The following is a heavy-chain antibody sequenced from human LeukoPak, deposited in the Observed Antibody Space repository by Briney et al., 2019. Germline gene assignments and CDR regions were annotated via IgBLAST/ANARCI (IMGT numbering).Heavy chain of an antibody. J-gene: IGHJ4*02. D-gene: IGHD4-23*01. CDR3: AREVNGGNSVHYFDY. Sequence: ASVKVSCKASGYTFTRYGISWVRQAPGQGLEWMGWTNPNNGNTNYVQKLQGRVTMTTDTSTSTAYMELRSLRSDDTAVYYCAREVNGGNSVHYFDYWGQGTLVTVSS. CDR2: TNPNNGNT. V-gene: IGHV1-18*01. CDR1: GYTFTRYG.